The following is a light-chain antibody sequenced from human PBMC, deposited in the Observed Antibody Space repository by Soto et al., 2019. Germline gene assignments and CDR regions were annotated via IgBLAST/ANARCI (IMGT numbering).Light chain of an antibody. J-gene: IGLJ1*01. V-gene: IGLV2-14*03. CDR3: TSFTTSYTYV. CDR1: SSDVGAYNY. Sequence: QSALTQPASVSGSPGQSITISCTGTSSDVGAYNYVSWYQQHPGKVPKLMIYDVSDRPSGVSNRFSGSKYGNTASLTISGLQAEDESDYYCTSFTTSYTYVFGTGTQLTVL. CDR2: DVS.